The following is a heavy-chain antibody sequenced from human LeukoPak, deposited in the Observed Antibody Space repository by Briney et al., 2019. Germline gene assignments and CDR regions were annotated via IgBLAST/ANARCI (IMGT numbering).Heavy chain of an antibody. CDR1: GGTFSSYA. Sequence: SVKVSCKASGGTFSSYAISWVRQAPGQGLEWMGRIIPILGIANYAQKFQGRVTITADKSTSTVYMELSSLRSEDTAVYYCARAYYYDSSAYSPDYWGQGTLVTVSS. V-gene: IGHV1-69*04. D-gene: IGHD3-22*01. J-gene: IGHJ4*02. CDR3: ARAYYYDSSAYSPDY. CDR2: IIPILGIA.